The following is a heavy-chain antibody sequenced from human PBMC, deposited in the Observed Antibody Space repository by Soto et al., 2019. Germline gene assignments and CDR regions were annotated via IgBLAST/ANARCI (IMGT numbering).Heavy chain of an antibody. J-gene: IGHJ4*02. V-gene: IGHV3-49*04. CDR1: GFVFGDYG. D-gene: IGHD3-22*01. CDR3: TSVYYDRTGYLTNXDY. Sequence: GGSLRLSCTASGFVFGDYGMSWVRQAPGKGLEWVVFIRRKAYGGTTEYAASVKGRISISRDDSTSIAYLQMNRLKTEDTAVYYCTSVYYDRTGYLTNXDYWGQGTLVTXS. CDR2: IRRKAYGGTT.